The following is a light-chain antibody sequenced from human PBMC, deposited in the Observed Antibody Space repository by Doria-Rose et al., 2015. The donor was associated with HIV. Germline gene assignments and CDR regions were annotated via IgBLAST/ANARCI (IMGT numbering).Light chain of an antibody. CDR2: DAS. CDR1: QSVSSY. V-gene: IGKV3-11*01. CDR3: QQRSNWPPTIT. J-gene: IGKJ5*01. Sequence: ATLSLSPGERATLSCRASQSVSSYLAWYQQEPGQAPRLLIYDASNRATGIPARFSGRGSGTDFTLAISSLEPEDFAVYYCQQRSNWPPTITFGQGTRLEIK.